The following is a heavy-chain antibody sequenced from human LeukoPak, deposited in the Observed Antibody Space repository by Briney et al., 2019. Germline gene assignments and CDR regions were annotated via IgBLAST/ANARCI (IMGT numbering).Heavy chain of an antibody. CDR1: GFTFSSYA. V-gene: IGHV3-23*01. CDR2: IGGSGGST. Sequence: GGSLRLSCAASGFTFSSYAMSWVRQAPGKGLEWVSAIGGSGGSTYYADSVKGRFTISRDNSKNTLYLQMNSLRAEDTAVYYCAKLEGQWDYYYYGMDVWGQGTTVTVSS. CDR3: AKLEGQWDYYYYGMDV. J-gene: IGHJ6*02. D-gene: IGHD6-19*01.